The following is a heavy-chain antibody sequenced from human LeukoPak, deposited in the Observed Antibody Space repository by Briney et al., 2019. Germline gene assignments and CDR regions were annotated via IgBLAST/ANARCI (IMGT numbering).Heavy chain of an antibody. CDR3: AGGGGGIEPSPDY. V-gene: IGHV4-38-2*02. Sequence: SETLSLTCTVSGYSISSGYYWGWIRQPPGKGLEWIGSIYHSGSTYYNPSLKSRVTISVDTSKNQFSLKLSSVTAADTSVYYLAGGGGGIEPSPDYWGQGTLVTVSS. CDR2: IYHSGST. D-gene: IGHD6-13*01. J-gene: IGHJ4*02. CDR1: GYSISSGYY.